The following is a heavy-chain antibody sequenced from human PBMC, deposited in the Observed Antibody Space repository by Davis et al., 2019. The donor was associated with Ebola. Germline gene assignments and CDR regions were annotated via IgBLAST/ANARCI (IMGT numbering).Heavy chain of an antibody. J-gene: IGHJ5*02. CDR1: GFTFSTYV. D-gene: IGHD6-13*01. CDR3: AKHMTIAGTTWFDP. CDR2: ISGNGVST. V-gene: IGHV3-23*01. Sequence: GESLKISCAASGFTFSTYVMHWLRQAPGKGLEWVSSISGNGVSTLYGSSVKGRFTISRDNSKNTVYLQMSSLRVDDTAIYYCAKHMTIAGTTWFDPWGQGTLVTATS.